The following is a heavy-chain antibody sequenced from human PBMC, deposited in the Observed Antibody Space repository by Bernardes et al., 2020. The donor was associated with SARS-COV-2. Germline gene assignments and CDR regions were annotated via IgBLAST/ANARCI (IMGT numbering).Heavy chain of an antibody. J-gene: IGHJ6*02. CDR3: AGSSCGRDCYIGGLRSWDYGMDV. D-gene: IGHD2-21*02. Sequence: SESLCLTCSVSGGSVGTSTYYWVWLPQAPGKGLEWIVSTYSSGTTYYNPSIQSRVSKSVDSSKNQFSLRLTSVTAADTAVYYCAGSSCGRDCYIGGLRSWDYGMDVWGQGTTVTVSS. CDR1: GGSVGTSTYY. CDR2: TYSSGTT. V-gene: IGHV4-39*01.